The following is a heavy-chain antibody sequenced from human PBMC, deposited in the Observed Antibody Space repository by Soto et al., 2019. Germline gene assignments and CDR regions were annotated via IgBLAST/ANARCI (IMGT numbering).Heavy chain of an antibody. CDR3: ARDGARSSGFDAFDI. CDR1: GCTFSSYG. D-gene: IGHD6-19*01. J-gene: IGHJ3*02. CDR2: IWYDGSNK. Sequence: TGGSLRLSCAASGCTFSSYGMHWVRQAPGKGLEWVAVIWYDGSNKYYADSVKGRFTISRDNSKNTLYLQMNSLRAEDTAVYYCARDGARSSGFDAFDIWGQGTMVTVSS. V-gene: IGHV3-33*01.